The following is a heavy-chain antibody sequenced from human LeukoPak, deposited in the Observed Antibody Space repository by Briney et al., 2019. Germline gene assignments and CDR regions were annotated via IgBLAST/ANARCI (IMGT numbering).Heavy chain of an antibody. Sequence: SVKVSCKASGGTFSSYAINWVRQAPGQGLEWMGEIIPIFGTANYAQKFQGRVTITADESTSTAYMELSSLRSEDTAVYYCASLGGGSTVTTYLNYWGQGTLVTVSS. CDR1: GGTFSSYA. D-gene: IGHD4-17*01. CDR3: ASLGGGSTVTTYLNY. CDR2: IIPIFGTA. J-gene: IGHJ4*02. V-gene: IGHV1-69*13.